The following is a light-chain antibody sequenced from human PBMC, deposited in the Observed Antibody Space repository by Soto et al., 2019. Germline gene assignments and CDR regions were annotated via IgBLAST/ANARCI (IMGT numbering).Light chain of an antibody. Sequence: QTVVTQPPSASGTPGQRVTISCSGSSSNIGSNYVYWYQQLPGTAPKLHIYRNNQRPSGVPDRFSGSKSGTSASLAISGLRSEHEADYYCAAWDDSLSGVVFGGGTKLTVL. CDR3: AAWDDSLSGVV. CDR1: SSNIGSNY. J-gene: IGLJ2*01. CDR2: RNN. V-gene: IGLV1-47*01.